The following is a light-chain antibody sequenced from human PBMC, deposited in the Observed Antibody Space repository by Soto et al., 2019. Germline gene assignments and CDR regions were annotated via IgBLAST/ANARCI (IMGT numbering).Light chain of an antibody. CDR2: KAS. V-gene: IGKV1-5*03. J-gene: IGKJ1*01. Sequence: DIQMTQSPSTLSAPVGDRVTITCRSSETISSWLAWYQQKPGKAPKLLIYKASTLKSGVPSRFSGSGSGTEFTLTISSLQPEDFAIYYCQHCNNWSETFGQGTKV. CDR3: QHCNNWSET. CDR1: ETISSW.